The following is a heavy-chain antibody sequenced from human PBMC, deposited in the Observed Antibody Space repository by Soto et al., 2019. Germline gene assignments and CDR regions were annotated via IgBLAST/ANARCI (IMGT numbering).Heavy chain of an antibody. CDR2: IKQDGSEK. Sequence: EVQLVESGGGLVQPGGSLRLSCAASGFTFSSYWMSWVRQAPGKGLEWVANIKQDGSEKYYVDSVKGRFTISRDNAKNSLYLQMNSLRAEDTAVYYCAFSRGYYDILTYYMDVWGKGTTVTVSS. D-gene: IGHD3-9*01. J-gene: IGHJ6*03. CDR1: GFTFSSYW. CDR3: AFSRGYYDILTYYMDV. V-gene: IGHV3-7*01.